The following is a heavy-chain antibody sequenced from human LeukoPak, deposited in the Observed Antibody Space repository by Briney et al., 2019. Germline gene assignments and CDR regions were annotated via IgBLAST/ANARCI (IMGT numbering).Heavy chain of an antibody. CDR2: VHLDGRT. D-gene: IGHD6-25*01. J-gene: IGHJ4*02. CDR1: SGSVSSTNW. Sequence: SETLSLTCGVSSGSVSSTNWWTWLRQPPGKGLEWIGEVHLDGRTNFNPSLKRRLTMSVDLSENHVSLKLTSVTAADTAVYYCAREGGFYPPFDYSGQGTLVTVSS. CDR3: AREGGFYPPFDY. V-gene: IGHV4-4*02.